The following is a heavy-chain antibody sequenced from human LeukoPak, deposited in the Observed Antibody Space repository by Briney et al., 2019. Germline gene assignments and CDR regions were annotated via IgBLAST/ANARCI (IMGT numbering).Heavy chain of an antibody. J-gene: IGHJ3*02. CDR2: ISSSGGIR. D-gene: IGHD1-1*01. V-gene: IGHV3-48*03. CDR3: ARVLLERPGIDSFDI. CDR1: GFTFSSYE. Sequence: QPGGSLRLSCAASGFTFSSYEMNWVRQAPGKGLEWVSYISSSGGIRYYADSVKGRFTISRDNAGNSLYLQMNSLRAADTAVYYCARVLLERPGIDSFDIWGQGTMVTVSS.